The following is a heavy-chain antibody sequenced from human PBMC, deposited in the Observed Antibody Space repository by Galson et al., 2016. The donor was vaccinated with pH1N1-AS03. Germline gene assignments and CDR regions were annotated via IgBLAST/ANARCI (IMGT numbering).Heavy chain of an antibody. D-gene: IGHD1-26*01. CDR2: ITPIFGTT. J-gene: IGHJ4*02. V-gene: IGHV1-69*06. CDR1: GGTSSNYA. Sequence: SVKVSCKASGGTSSNYAFNWVRLAPGQGLEWMGGITPIFGTTKYAQKFQGRVTITADKSTNTADMELRSLRSEDTAINYCSGLSGIVPTEYYFVSWGQGTLVAVSS. CDR3: SGLSGIVPTEYYFVS.